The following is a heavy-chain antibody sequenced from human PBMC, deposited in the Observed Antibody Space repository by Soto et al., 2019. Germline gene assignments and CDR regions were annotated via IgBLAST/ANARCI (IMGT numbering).Heavy chain of an antibody. Sequence: QPWGSLRLSCASSGFTFSSYAMHWVRQAPGKGLEWVSYISSSSSTIYYADSVKGRFTISRDNAKNSLFLQMKSLRAEDTAVYYCASEGPPGGVFHWLDPWGQGTLVTVSS. V-gene: IGHV3-48*01. J-gene: IGHJ5*02. CDR1: GFTFSSYA. D-gene: IGHD3-16*01. CDR2: ISSSSSTI. CDR3: ASEGPPGGVFHWLDP.